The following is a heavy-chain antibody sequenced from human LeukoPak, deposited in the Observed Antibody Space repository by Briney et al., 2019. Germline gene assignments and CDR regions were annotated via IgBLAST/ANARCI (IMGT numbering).Heavy chain of an antibody. Sequence: SETLSLTCTVSGGSISTSSHYWGWLRQPPGRGLEWIGFIYFTGTTNYNSSLKSRVTLSVDTSKNQFSLQLSSVTAADTAVYYCARAYYYVSGSYGLDVWGQGTTVTVSS. CDR2: IYFTGTT. D-gene: IGHD3-10*01. CDR1: GGSISTSSHY. CDR3: ARAYYYVSGSYGLDV. V-gene: IGHV4-39*01. J-gene: IGHJ6*02.